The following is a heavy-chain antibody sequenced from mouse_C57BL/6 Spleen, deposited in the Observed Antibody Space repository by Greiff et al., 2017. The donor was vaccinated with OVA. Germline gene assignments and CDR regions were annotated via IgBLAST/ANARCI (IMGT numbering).Heavy chain of an antibody. CDR2: IHPNSGST. CDR3: ARSYYSNSGYAMDY. D-gene: IGHD2-5*01. V-gene: IGHV1-64*01. CDR1: GYTFTSYW. J-gene: IGHJ4*01. Sequence: QVQLKQPGAELVKPGASVKLSCKASGYTFTSYWMHWVKQRPGQGLEWIGMIHPNSGSTNYNEKFKSKATLTVDKSSSTAYMQLSSLTSEDSAVYYCARSYYSNSGYAMDYWGQGTSVTVSS.